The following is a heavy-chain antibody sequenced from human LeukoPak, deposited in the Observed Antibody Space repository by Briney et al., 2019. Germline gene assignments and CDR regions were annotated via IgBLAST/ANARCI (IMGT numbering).Heavy chain of an antibody. V-gene: IGHV3-66*01. Sequence: GGSLRLSCAASGFTFSKYWMNWVRQAPGKGLERVSFIYSGGSTFYADSVKGRFTVSRDNSKNTVYLQMNSLRAEDTAIYYCARVDAALDYWGQGTLVTVSS. D-gene: IGHD6-6*01. CDR1: GFTFSKYW. J-gene: IGHJ4*02. CDR2: IYSGGST. CDR3: ARVDAALDY.